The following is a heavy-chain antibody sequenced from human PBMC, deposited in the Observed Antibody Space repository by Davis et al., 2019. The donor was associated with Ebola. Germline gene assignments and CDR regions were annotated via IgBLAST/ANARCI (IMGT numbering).Heavy chain of an antibody. Sequence: ASVKVSCKASGYTFTNNYLHWVRQAPGQGLEWMGIINPSGGGATTYAQKFQGRVTITKDTSTNTVSMELKSLTSDDTAVYFCARGFEAEPGTGNNWYDPGGQGTLVTVSS. V-gene: IGHV1-46*01. J-gene: IGHJ5*02. D-gene: IGHD1-1*01. CDR1: GYTFTNNY. CDR2: INPSGGGAT. CDR3: ARGFEAEPGTGNNWYDP.